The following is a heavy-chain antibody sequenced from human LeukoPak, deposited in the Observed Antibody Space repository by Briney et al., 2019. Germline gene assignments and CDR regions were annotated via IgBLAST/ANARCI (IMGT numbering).Heavy chain of an antibody. CDR2: ISTNGVTT. Sequence: GGSLRLSCTASGFTFGDYAMSRVRQAPGKGLEYVSAISTNGVTTYYANSVKGRFTISRDNSKNTLYLQMGSLRPEDMAVYYCASAITGETTTYYYYMDVWGKGTTVTVSS. CDR3: ASAITGETTTYYYYMDV. D-gene: IGHD1-20*01. J-gene: IGHJ6*03. CDR1: GFTFGDYA. V-gene: IGHV3-64*01.